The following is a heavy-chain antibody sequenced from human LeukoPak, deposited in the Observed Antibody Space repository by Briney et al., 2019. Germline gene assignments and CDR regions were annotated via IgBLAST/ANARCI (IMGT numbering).Heavy chain of an antibody. CDR3: ARDLKRAVAGTVLIY. CDR2: INPNSGGT. CDR1: GYTFTGYY. Sequence: GASVKVSCKASGYTFTGYYVHWVRQAPGHGLEWMGWINPNSGGTNYAQKFQGRVTMTRDTSISTAYMELSRLRSDDTAVYYCARDLKRAVAGTVLIYWGQGTLVTVSS. D-gene: IGHD6-19*01. V-gene: IGHV1-2*02. J-gene: IGHJ4*02.